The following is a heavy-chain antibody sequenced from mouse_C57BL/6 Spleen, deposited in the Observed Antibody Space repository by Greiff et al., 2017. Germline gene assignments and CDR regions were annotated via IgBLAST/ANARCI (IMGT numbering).Heavy chain of an antibody. J-gene: IGHJ3*01. CDR2: IDPETGGT. D-gene: IGHD2-3*01. Sequence: VQLQQSGAELVRPGASVTLSCKASGYTFTDYEMHWVKQTPVHGLEWIGAIDPETGGTAYNQTFKGKAILTADKSSSTAYMELRSLTSEDSAGYYGTRSSEGYLAGFAYWGQGTLVTVSA. CDR1: GYTFTDYE. V-gene: IGHV1-15*01. CDR3: TRSSEGYLAGFAY.